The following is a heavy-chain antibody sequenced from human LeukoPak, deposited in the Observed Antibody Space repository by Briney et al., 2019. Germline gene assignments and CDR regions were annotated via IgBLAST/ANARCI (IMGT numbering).Heavy chain of an antibody. CDR1: GGTFSSYA. CDR2: IIPILGIA. J-gene: IGHJ3*02. Sequence: GASVKVSCKASGGTFSSYAISWVRQAPGQGLEWMGRIIPILGIANYAQKFQGRVTITADKSTSTAYMELSSLRSEDTAVYYCARAPYYYDSSGYWGVHAFDIWGQGTMVTVSS. D-gene: IGHD3-22*01. V-gene: IGHV1-69*04. CDR3: ARAPYYYDSSGYWGVHAFDI.